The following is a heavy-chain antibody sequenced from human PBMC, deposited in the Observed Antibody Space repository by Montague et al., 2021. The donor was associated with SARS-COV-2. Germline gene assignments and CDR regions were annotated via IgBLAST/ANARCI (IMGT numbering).Heavy chain of an antibody. CDR3: ARQAAGSYFYYGVDG. Sequence: SETLSLTCTVSGDSINTYYWNWIRQPPGKGLEWLGSIFYTGSTNYNPSLKSRVTISLDTSKNQFFLKVTSVTAADTAVYYCARQAAGSYFYYGVDGWGQGTTVTVSS. D-gene: IGHD6-13*01. V-gene: IGHV4-59*12. CDR2: IFYTGST. CDR1: GDSINTYY. J-gene: IGHJ6*02.